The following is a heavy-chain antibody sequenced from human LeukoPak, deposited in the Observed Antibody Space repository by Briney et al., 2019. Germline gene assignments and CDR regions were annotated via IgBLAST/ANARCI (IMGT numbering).Heavy chain of an antibody. Sequence: SETLSLTCAVYGGSFSGYYCSWIRQPPGKGLEWIGEINHSGSTNYNPSLKSRVTISVDTSKNQFSLKLSSVTAADTAVYYCARGTSCYWYYYYGMDVWGQGNTVTVSS. CDR2: INHSGST. J-gene: IGHJ6*02. D-gene: IGHD2-2*01. CDR3: ARGTSCYWYYYYGMDV. V-gene: IGHV4-34*01. CDR1: GGSFSGYY.